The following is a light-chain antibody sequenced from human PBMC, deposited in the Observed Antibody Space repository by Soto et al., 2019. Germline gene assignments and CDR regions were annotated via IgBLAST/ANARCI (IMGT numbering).Light chain of an antibody. Sequence: QSVLTQPPSASGTPGQRVTISCSGSSSNIGTNTVNWHQQLPGTAPKLLIYSNNQRPSGAPDRFSGSKSGTSASLAISGLQSEDEADYYCGAWDDSLNGWVFGGGTKLTVL. CDR2: SNN. CDR3: GAWDDSLNGWV. V-gene: IGLV1-44*01. CDR1: SSNIGTNT. J-gene: IGLJ3*02.